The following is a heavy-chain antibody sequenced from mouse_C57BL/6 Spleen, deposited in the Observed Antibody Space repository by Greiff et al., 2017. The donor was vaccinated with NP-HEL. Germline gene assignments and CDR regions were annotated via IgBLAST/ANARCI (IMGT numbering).Heavy chain of an antibody. D-gene: IGHD1-1*01. CDR1: GYAFTNYL. CDR3: ARGKGITTVVAGLDY. Sequence: QVQLKESGAELVRPGTSVKVSCKASGYAFTNYLIEWVKQRPGQGLEWIGVINPGSGGTNYNEKFKGKATLTADKSSSTAYMQLSSLTSEDSAVYFCARGKGITTVVAGLDYWGQGTTLTVSS. CDR2: INPGSGGT. J-gene: IGHJ2*01. V-gene: IGHV1-54*01.